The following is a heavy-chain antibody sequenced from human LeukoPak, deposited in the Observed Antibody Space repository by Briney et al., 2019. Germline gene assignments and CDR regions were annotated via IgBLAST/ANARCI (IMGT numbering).Heavy chain of an antibody. CDR2: IYPSDSDS. CDR1: GYSFTSFW. J-gene: IGHJ4*02. Sequence: AGESLKISCKTSGYSFTSFWIGWVRQLPGKGLEWRGVIYPSDSDSKYSPSFQGQVTISADKSTSTAYLHWTSLKASDTAVYYCARHPLYSSHTAADHWGQGTLVTVSS. CDR3: ARHPLYSSHTAADH. D-gene: IGHD6-19*01. V-gene: IGHV5-51*01.